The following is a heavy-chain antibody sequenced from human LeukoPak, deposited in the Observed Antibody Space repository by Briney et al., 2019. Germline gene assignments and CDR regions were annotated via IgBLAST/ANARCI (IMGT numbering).Heavy chain of an antibody. CDR2: ISAYNGNT. CDR3: ARVDCSSTSCYLGEYNWFDP. Sequence: GASVKVSCKASGYTFTSYGISWVRQARGQGLEWMGWISAYNGNTNYAQKLQGRVTMTTDTSTSTAYMELRSLRSDDTAVYYCARVDCSSTSCYLGEYNWFDPWGQGTLVTVSS. D-gene: IGHD2-2*01. CDR1: GYTFTSYG. V-gene: IGHV1-18*01. J-gene: IGHJ5*02.